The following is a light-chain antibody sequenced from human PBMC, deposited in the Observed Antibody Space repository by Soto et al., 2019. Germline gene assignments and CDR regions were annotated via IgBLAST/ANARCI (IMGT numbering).Light chain of an antibody. CDR3: HQYKQCPQLT. CDR1: QSISTN. CDR2: AAS. J-gene: IGKJ4*01. Sequence: EIVMTQSPATLSLSPGERATLFCRASQSISTNLAWYQQKPGQAPRVLIYAASTRATGIPARFSGSGSGTDFSLTISSLQSEDFGVYYCHQYKQCPQLTFGGGTKVEIQ. V-gene: IGKV3-15*01.